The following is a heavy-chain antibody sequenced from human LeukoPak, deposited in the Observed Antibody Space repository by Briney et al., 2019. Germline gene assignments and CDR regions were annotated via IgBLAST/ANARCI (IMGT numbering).Heavy chain of an antibody. CDR1: GASISSYY. CDR2: IYYSGST. V-gene: IGHV4-59*01. Sequence: SGTLSLTCSVSGASISSYYWSWIRQPPGKGLEWIGYIYYSGSTNYNPSLKSRVTISVDTSKNQFSLKLSSVTAADTAVYYCARDPYGDTAFDYGGQGTLVTVSS. D-gene: IGHD4-17*01. J-gene: IGHJ4*02. CDR3: ARDPYGDTAFDY.